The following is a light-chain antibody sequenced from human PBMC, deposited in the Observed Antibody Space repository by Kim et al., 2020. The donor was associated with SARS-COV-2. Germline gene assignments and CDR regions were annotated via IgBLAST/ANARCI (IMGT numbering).Light chain of an antibody. CDR3: QVWDNSAWV. CDR2: RDS. CDR1: NIGRKN. J-gene: IGLJ3*02. Sequence: VALGQTARIACGGNNIGRKNVHWYQQKPGQAPVLVIYRDSNRPSGIPERFSGSNSGNTATLTISRAQAGDEADYYCQVWDNSAWVFGGGTQLTVL. V-gene: IGLV3-9*01.